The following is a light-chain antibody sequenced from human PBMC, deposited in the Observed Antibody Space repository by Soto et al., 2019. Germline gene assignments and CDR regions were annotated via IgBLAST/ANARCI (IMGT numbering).Light chain of an antibody. Sequence: DIQMTQSTSSLSASVGDRVTITCRASQTISRALNWYQQKPGKAPKLLIYAASILQSGVPSRFSGSGSGTDFILTIRSLQPEDFATYYCQQSYSTPTFGGGTKVDIK. CDR3: QQSYSTPT. CDR1: QTISRA. V-gene: IGKV1-39*01. CDR2: AAS. J-gene: IGKJ4*01.